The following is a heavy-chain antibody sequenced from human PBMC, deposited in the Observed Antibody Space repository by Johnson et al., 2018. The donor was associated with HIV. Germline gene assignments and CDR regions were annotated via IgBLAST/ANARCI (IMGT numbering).Heavy chain of an antibody. D-gene: IGHD7-27*01. CDR2: INWHGGST. Sequence: EVQLVESGGGIVRPGGSLRLSCAASGFTFDDYDMSWVRQAPGKGLEWVSGINWHGGSTGHAAFVQGRFTISRDNAKNSLYMQMNSLRAEDTGVYYCASDWGSRHAFDIWGQGTMVSVSS. CDR1: GFTFDDYD. J-gene: IGHJ3*02. V-gene: IGHV3-20*04. CDR3: ASDWGSRHAFDI.